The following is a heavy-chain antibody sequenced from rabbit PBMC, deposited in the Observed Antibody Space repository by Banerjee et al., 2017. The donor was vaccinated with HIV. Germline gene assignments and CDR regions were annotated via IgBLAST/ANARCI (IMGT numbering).Heavy chain of an antibody. J-gene: IGHJ4*01. V-gene: IGHV1S45*01. CDR1: GFSFSEKEV. CDR3: AKDMGVAAGYFFNL. Sequence: QEQLVESGGGLVQPGGSLKLSCKASGFSFSEKEVMCWVRQAPEKGLEWIGCINTITGKTVYATWAKGRFTISRASSTTVFLQMTRLTAADTATYFCAKDMGVAAGYFFNLWGPGTLVTVS. CDR2: INTITGKT. D-gene: IGHD4-1*01.